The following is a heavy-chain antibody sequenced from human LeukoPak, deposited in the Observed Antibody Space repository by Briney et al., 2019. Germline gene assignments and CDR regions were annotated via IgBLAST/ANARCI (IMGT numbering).Heavy chain of an antibody. Sequence: KVXCXXSXYTFTXYDINWVRQATGQGLEWMGWMNPNSGNTGYAQKFQGRVTMTRNTSISTAYMELSSLRSEDTAVYYCATRSFIVVVPAANDAFDIWGQGTMVTVSS. CDR1: XYTFTXYD. CDR3: ATRSFIVVVPAANDAFDI. J-gene: IGHJ3*02. D-gene: IGHD2-2*01. CDR2: MNPNSGNT. V-gene: IGHV1-8*01.